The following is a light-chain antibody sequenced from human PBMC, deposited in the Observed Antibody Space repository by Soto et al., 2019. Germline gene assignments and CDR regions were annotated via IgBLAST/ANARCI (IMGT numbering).Light chain of an antibody. CDR3: QQYSSYSAWT. Sequence: DIQMTQSPSSLSASVGDRVTITCRASQRINKWLAWHQQKPAKATNLMIYDASSLQSGVPPRFSGSGSGTEFTLTIRSLQPDDIATYYCQQYSSYSAWTFGEGTKVDIK. V-gene: IGKV1-5*01. CDR2: DAS. J-gene: IGKJ1*01. CDR1: QRINKW.